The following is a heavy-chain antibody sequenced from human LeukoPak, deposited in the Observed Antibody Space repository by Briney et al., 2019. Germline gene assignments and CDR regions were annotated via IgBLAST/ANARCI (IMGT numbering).Heavy chain of an antibody. CDR1: VYTFTNYF. Sequence: ASEKVSYKTSVYTFTNYFIHWVRHAPGQGLESIVIFNPLSGCTTYAQYLPHRVTITSNTPTSTVYVELSSLRSEATAVYYCGRSGAFREVPRDFWGQGTLVTVSS. D-gene: IGHD3-10*01. J-gene: IGHJ4*02. CDR3: GRSGAFREVPRDF. CDR2: FNPLSGCT. V-gene: IGHV1-46*04.